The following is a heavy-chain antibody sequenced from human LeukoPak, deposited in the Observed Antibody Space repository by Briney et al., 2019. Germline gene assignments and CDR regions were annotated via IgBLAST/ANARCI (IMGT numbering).Heavy chain of an antibody. CDR3: AEGFDS. Sequence: ASLKVSCKASRYTFTVYYIHWVRQAPGQGLDWMGWINPNTGGTNYAQKFQGRVTMTRDTSISTAYMELNRLRSDDTAVYFCAEGFDSWGQGTLVTVSS. J-gene: IGHJ4*02. CDR1: RYTFTVYY. CDR2: INPNTGGT. V-gene: IGHV1-2*02.